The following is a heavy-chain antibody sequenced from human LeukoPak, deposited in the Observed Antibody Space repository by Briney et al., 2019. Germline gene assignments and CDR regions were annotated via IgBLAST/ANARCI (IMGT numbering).Heavy chain of an antibody. CDR3: ARAEKIAVAGMGYYFDY. CDR2: IWYDGSNK. J-gene: IGHJ4*02. Sequence: PGGSPRLSCVASGFTFSSNGMHWVRQAPGKGLEWVAVIWYDGSNKYYADSVKGRFTISRDNSKNTLYLQMNSLRAEDTAVYYCARAEKIAVAGMGYYFDYWGQGTLVTVSS. CDR1: GFTFSSNG. D-gene: IGHD6-19*01. V-gene: IGHV3-33*01.